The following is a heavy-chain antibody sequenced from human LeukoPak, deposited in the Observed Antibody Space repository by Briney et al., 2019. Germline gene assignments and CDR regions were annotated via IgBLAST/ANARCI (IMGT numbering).Heavy chain of an antibody. Sequence: SVKVSCKSSGGTFSSYAISWVRQAPGQGLELMGGIIPIFGTANYAQKFQGRVTITADEPTSTAYMELSSLRSEDTAVYYCAREGGGYSSYQSMDVWGKGTTVTVSS. CDR2: IIPIFGTA. J-gene: IGHJ6*04. D-gene: IGHD5-18*01. CDR3: AREGGGYSSYQSMDV. V-gene: IGHV1-69*01. CDR1: GGTFSSYA.